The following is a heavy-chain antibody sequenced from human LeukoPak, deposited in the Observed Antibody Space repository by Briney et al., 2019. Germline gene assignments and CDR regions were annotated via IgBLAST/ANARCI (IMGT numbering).Heavy chain of an antibody. Sequence: GASVKVSCKASGGTFSSYAISWVRQAPGQRLEWMGRIIPILGIANYAQKFQGRVTITADKSTSTAYMELSSLRSEDTAVYYCARDGGIVVVTAIGWNAFDIWGQGTMVTVSS. CDR2: IIPILGIA. J-gene: IGHJ3*02. V-gene: IGHV1-69*04. CDR1: GGTFSSYA. CDR3: ARDGGIVVVTAIGWNAFDI. D-gene: IGHD2-21*02.